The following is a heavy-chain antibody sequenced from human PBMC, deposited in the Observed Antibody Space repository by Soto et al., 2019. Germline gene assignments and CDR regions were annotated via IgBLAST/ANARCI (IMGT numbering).Heavy chain of an antibody. CDR2: IYHSVST. J-gene: IGHJ4*02. Sequence: PSLTCAMSGYSISSGYHWGWIRQPPGKGLEWIGSIYHSVSTYYKPSLKSRVSISVDTSKNKFSMNLSSVTAAGTAVYYCARDARGFDSWGQGTLVTVSS. V-gene: IGHV4-38-2*02. CDR1: GYSISSGYH. CDR3: ARDARGFDS.